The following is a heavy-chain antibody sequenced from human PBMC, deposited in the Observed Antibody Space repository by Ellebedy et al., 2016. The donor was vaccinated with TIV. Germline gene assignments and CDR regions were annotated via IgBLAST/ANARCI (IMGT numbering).Heavy chain of an antibody. V-gene: IGHV1-18*04. CDR2: ISAHNGNT. J-gene: IGHJ5*02. Sequence: AASVKVSCKASGYYFPGYGFNWVRQAPGQGLEWVGWISAHNGNTHYAQNFQGRVTMTTDTSTSTAYMELRSLRSDDTAVYYCARVYGDWWFDPWGQGTLVTVSS. CDR1: GYYFPGYG. D-gene: IGHD2-21*01. CDR3: ARVYGDWWFDP.